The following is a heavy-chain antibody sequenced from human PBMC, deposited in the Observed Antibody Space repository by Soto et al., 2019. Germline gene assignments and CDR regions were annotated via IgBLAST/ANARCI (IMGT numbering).Heavy chain of an antibody. CDR2: ISPYNDQT. J-gene: IGHJ6*02. CDR3: ARGGYYDNVWGQLSHYGLDV. Sequence: QVQLVQSASEVMKPGASVKVSCKASGYTFIRYGITWVRQAPGQRLEWMGWISPYNDQTIYAQKLQVRVTMTADTSTRKVHMQLRSLKSDDTAVYYCARGGYYDNVWGQLSHYGLDVWGQGTSVTVSS. CDR1: GYTFIRYG. D-gene: IGHD3-16*01. V-gene: IGHV1-18*01.